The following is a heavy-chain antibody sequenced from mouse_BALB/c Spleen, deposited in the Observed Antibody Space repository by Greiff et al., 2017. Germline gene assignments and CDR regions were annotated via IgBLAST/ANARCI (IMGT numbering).Heavy chain of an antibody. CDR3: APYYRYDFDY. CDR2: INPSTGYT. J-gene: IGHJ2*01. CDR1: GYTFTSYW. Sequence: QVQLKQSGAELAKPGASVKMSCKASGYTFTSYWMHWVKQRPGQGLEWIGYINPSTGYTEYNQKFKDKATLTADKSSSTAYMQLSSLTSEDSAVYDCAPYYRYDFDYWGQGTTLTVSS. V-gene: IGHV1-7*01. D-gene: IGHD2-14*01.